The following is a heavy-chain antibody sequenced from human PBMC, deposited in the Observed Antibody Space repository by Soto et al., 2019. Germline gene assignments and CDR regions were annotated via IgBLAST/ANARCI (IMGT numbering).Heavy chain of an antibody. D-gene: IGHD3-10*01. CDR1: GFTFSSYA. V-gene: IGHV3-23*01. J-gene: IGHJ6*02. Sequence: EVQLLESGGGSVKPGGSLRLSCAASGFTFSSYAMSWVRQAPGKGLEWVSAISGSGAGTYYADSVKGRFTISRDNSKNTVHLQMNSLGAEDTAVYYCARDGDTMVRGVIRPYGGGMDVWGQGTTVTVSS. CDR3: ARDGDTMVRGVIRPYGGGMDV. CDR2: ISGSGAGT.